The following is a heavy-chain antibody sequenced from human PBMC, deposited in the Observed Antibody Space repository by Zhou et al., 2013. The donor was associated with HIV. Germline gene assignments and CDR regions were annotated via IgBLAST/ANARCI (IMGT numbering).Heavy chain of an antibody. D-gene: IGHD5-18*01. CDR3: ARQLLDYSFDY. V-gene: IGHV4-34*01. J-gene: IGHJ4*02. Sequence: QVQLQQWGAGLLKPSETLSLTCAVYGSFSGYYWSWIRQPPGKGLEWIGEINHSGNTNYNPSLKSRVTISVTTSKNQFSLKLSSVTAADTAVYYCARQLLDYSFDYWGQGTLVTVSS. CDR1: GSFSGYY. CDR2: INHSGNT.